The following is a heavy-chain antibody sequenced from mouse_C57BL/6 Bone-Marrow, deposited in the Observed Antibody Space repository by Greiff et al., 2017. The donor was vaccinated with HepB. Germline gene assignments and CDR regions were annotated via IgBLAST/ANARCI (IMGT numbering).Heavy chain of an antibody. Sequence: EVQLQQSGTVLARPGASVKMSCKTSGYTFTSYWMHWVKQRPGQGLEWIGAIYPGNSDTSYNQKFKGKAKLTAVTSASTAYMELSSLTNEDSAVYYCTRTFFDYGSSGGYFDYWGQGTTLTVSS. D-gene: IGHD1-1*01. J-gene: IGHJ2*01. CDR1: GYTFTSYW. CDR2: IYPGNSDT. V-gene: IGHV1-5*01. CDR3: TRTFFDYGSSGGYFDY.